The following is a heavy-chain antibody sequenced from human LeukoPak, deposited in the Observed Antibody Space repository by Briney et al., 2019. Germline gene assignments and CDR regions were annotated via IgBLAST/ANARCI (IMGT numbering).Heavy chain of an antibody. J-gene: IGHJ5*02. CDR1: GFTFSSYA. V-gene: IGHV3-23*01. CDR2: ISGSGGST. Sequence: GGSLRLSCAASGFTFSSYAMSWVRQAPGKGLEWVSAISGSGGSTYYADSVKGRFTISRDNSKNTLYLQMNSLRAEDTAVYYCAKDEGCYGDLGRNWFDPWGQGTLVTVSS. CDR3: AKDEGCYGDLGRNWFDP. D-gene: IGHD4-17*01.